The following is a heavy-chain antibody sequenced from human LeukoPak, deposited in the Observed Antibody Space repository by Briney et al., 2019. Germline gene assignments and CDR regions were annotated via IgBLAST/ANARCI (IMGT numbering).Heavy chain of an antibody. CDR1: GYTFTSYG. V-gene: IGHV1-18*01. D-gene: IGHD6-6*01. CDR3: ARDTKMAARTYYYYYYGMDV. CDR2: ISAYNGNT. Sequence: ASVKVSCKASGYTFTSYGISWVRQAPGQGLEWMGWISAYNGNTNYAQKLQGRVTMTTDTSTSAAYMELRSLRSDDTAVYYCARDTKMAARTYYYYYYGMDVWGQGTTVTVSS. J-gene: IGHJ6*02.